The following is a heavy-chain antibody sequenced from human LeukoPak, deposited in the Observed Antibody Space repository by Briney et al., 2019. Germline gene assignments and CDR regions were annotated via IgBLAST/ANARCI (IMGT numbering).Heavy chain of an antibody. D-gene: IGHD6-13*01. CDR1: GYTFTNNY. J-gene: IGHJ6*02. CDR3: ARDLAAPAGGDYGYYYYGMDV. V-gene: IGHV1-46*01. CDR2: INPRDGST. Sequence: EASVKVSCKASGYTFTNNYIHWVRQAPGQGLEWMGIINPRDGSTNYAQKFQGRVTMTTDTSTSTVNMELSSLRSEDTAVYYCARDLAAPAGGDYGYYYYGMDVWGQGTTVTVFS.